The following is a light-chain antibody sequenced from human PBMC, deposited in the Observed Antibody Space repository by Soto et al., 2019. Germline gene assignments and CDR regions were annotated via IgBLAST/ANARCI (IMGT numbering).Light chain of an antibody. J-gene: IGLJ2*01. CDR3: AAWDDSVGGPA. V-gene: IGLV2-8*01. CDR1: SSDVGGYNY. Sequence: QSALTQPPSASGSPGQSVTISCTGTSSDVGGYNYVSWYQQHPGKAPKLMIYEVSKRPSGVPDRFSGSKSGNTASLAISGLRSEDEADYYCAAWDDSVGGPAFGGGTKLTVL. CDR2: EVS.